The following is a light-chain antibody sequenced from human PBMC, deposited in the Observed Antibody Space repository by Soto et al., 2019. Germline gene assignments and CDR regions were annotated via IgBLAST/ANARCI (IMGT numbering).Light chain of an antibody. J-gene: IGKJ4*01. CDR3: QQYGSSPPVT. CDR2: GPS. CDR1: QSVSSSY. V-gene: IGKV3-20*01. Sequence: EIVSTQSPGTLSLSPGERDTLSCRASQSVSSSYIAWYQQKPGQAPRLLMYGPSSRATGIPDRFSGSGSGTDFTLTISRLEPEDFAVYYCQQYGSSPPVTFGGGTKVDIK.